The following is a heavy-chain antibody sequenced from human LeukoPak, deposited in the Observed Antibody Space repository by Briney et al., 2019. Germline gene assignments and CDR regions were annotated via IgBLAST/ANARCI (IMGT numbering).Heavy chain of an antibody. V-gene: IGHV3-20*04. CDR2: INWNGGST. CDR1: GFTFDDYG. Sequence: GGSLRLSCAASGFTFDDYGMSWVRQAPGKGLEWGSGINWNGGSTGYADSVKGRFTISRDNAKNSLYLQMNSLRAEDTALYYCARESYDILTGYYNVDYWGQGTLVTVSS. CDR3: ARESYDILTGYYNVDY. D-gene: IGHD3-9*01. J-gene: IGHJ4*02.